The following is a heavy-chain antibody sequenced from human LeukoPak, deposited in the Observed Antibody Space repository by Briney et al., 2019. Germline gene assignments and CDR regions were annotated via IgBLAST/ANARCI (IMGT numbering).Heavy chain of an antibody. J-gene: IGHJ4*02. D-gene: IGHD4-23*01. V-gene: IGHV4-30-2*01. Sequence: SETLSLTCAVSGGSISSGPYAWSWIRQPPGKGLEWIGYIHHSGSTYYNPSLKSRVTISLDRSKTQFSLTLNSVAASDTAVYYCGSAHGGNRVPFDHWGQGILVTVSS. CDR3: GSAHGGNRVPFDH. CDR2: IHHSGST. CDR1: GGSISSGPYA.